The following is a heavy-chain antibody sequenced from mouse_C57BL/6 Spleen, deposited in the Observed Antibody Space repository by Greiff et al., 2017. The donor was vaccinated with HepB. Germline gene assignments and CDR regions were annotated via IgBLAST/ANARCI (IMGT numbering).Heavy chain of an antibody. CDR3: ARRGDYDYDYFDY. CDR2: ISYDGSN. Sequence: EVKLMESGPGLVKPSQSLSLTCSVTGYSITSGYYWNWIRQFPGNKLEWMGYISYDGSNNYNPSLKNRISITRDTSKNQFFLKLNSVTTEDTATYYCARRGDYDYDYFDYWGQGTTLTVSS. J-gene: IGHJ2*01. CDR1: GYSITSGYY. D-gene: IGHD2-4*01. V-gene: IGHV3-6*01.